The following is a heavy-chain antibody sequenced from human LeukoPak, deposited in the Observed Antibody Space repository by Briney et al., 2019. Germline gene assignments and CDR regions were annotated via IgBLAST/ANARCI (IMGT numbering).Heavy chain of an antibody. J-gene: IGHJ4*02. V-gene: IGHV1-18*01. D-gene: IGHD2-21*01. CDR3: ARLTSSKVDDPVRDVFHIDY. Sequence: ASVKVSCKASGYTFTSYGISWVRQAPGQGLEWMGWISAYNGNTNYAQKLQGRVTMTTDTSTSTAYMELRSLRSDDTAVYYCARLTSSKVDDPVRDVFHIDYWGQGTLVTVSS. CDR1: GYTFTSYG. CDR2: ISAYNGNT.